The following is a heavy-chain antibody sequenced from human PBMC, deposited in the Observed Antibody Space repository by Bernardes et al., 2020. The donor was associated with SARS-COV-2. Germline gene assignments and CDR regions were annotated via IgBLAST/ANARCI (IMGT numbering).Heavy chain of an antibody. CDR2: FDPEDGET. D-gene: IGHD6-19*01. CDR3: ATGPAVAGTKGHYYYYYGMDV. V-gene: IGHV1-24*01. CDR1: GYTLIELS. Sequence: ASVKVSCKVSGYTLIELSMHWVRQAPGKGLEWMGGFDPEDGETIYAQKFQGRVTMTEDTSTDTAYMELSSLRSEDTAVYYCATGPAVAGTKGHYYYYYGMDVWGQGTTVTVSS. J-gene: IGHJ6*02.